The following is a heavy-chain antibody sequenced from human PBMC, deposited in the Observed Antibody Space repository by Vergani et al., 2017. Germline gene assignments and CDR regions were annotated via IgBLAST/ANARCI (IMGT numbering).Heavy chain of an antibody. CDR2: IYYSGST. J-gene: IGHJ5*02. Sequence: QLQLQESGPGLVKPSATLSLTCSVSGASIRSSNYYWGWIRQPPGKGLEWIASIYYSGSTYYNPSLKSRVTISVDTSKNQFSLKLSSVTAADTAVYFCARHSTVEWLVKLGWFDPWGQGTLVTVSP. CDR3: ARHSTVEWLVKLGWFDP. CDR1: GASIRSSNYY. D-gene: IGHD4-23*01. V-gene: IGHV4-39*01.